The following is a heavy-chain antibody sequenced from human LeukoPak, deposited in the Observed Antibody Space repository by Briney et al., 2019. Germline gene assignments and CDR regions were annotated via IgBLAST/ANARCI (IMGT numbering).Heavy chain of an antibody. CDR2: IKHSGST. D-gene: IGHD6-19*01. CDR1: GESLSGSY. J-gene: IGHJ4*02. CDR3: ARPLHSGWPD. Sequence: SETLSLTCSVYGESLSGSYWSWIRQPPGKGLEWIGGIKHSGSTNYNPSLKSRVTISVDTSKNQFSLKLSSVTAADTAVYYCARPLHSGWPDWGQGTLVTVSS. V-gene: IGHV4-34*01.